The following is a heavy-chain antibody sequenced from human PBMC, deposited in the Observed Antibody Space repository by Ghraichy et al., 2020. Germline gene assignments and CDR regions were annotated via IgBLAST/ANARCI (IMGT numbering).Heavy chain of an antibody. D-gene: IGHD3-10*01. Sequence: GGSLRLSCAAFGFTFSSYDMHWVRQATGKGLEWVSGIGTAGDTYYPGSVKGRFTISRENAKNSLSLQMNSLTAGDTAVYYCVGGSTFDYWGQGTLVTVSS. CDR1: GFTFSSYD. V-gene: IGHV3-13*01. CDR3: VGGSTFDY. J-gene: IGHJ4*02. CDR2: IGTAGDT.